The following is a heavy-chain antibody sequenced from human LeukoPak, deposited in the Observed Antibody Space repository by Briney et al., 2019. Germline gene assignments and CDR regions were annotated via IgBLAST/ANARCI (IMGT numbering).Heavy chain of an antibody. CDR1: GASISNSTYY. V-gene: IGHV4-39*07. J-gene: IGHJ6*03. Sequence: SETLSLTCNVSGASISNSTYYWGWIRQPPGKGLEWIGSIYYSGSTYCKPSLKSRLTISVDTSKNQFSLKLSSVTAADTAVYYCARTRDYYMDVWGKGTTVTVSS. CDR2: IYYSGST. CDR3: ARTRDYYMDV.